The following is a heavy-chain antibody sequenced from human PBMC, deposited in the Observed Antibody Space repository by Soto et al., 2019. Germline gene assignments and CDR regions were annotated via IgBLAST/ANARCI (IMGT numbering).Heavy chain of an antibody. CDR3: TRQGESDYIYYYYGMAV. CDR1: GFTFSGSA. CDR2: IRSKANSYAT. Sequence: EVQLVESGGGLVQPGGSLKLSCAASGFTFSGSAMHWVRQASGKGLEWVGRIRSKANSYATAYAASVKGRFTISRDDSKNTAYLHMNSLKTEDTAVYYCTRQGESDYIYYYYGMAVWGQGTTVTVSS. V-gene: IGHV3-73*02. J-gene: IGHJ6*02. D-gene: IGHD1-26*01.